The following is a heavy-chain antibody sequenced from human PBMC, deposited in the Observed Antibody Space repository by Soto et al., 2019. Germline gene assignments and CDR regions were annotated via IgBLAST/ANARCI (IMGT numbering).Heavy chain of an antibody. CDR2: ISSSSSYT. V-gene: IGHV3-11*06. CDR1: GFTFSDYY. D-gene: IGHD3-10*01. Sequence: PGGSLRLSCAASGFTFSDYYMSWIRQAPGKGLEWVSYISSSSSYTNYADSVKGRFTISRDNAKNSLYLQMNSLRAEDTAVYYCASRGSPNGGMDVWGQGTTVTVSS. J-gene: IGHJ6*02. CDR3: ASRGSPNGGMDV.